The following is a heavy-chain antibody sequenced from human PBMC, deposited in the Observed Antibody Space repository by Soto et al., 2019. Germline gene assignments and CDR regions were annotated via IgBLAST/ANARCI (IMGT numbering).Heavy chain of an antibody. CDR3: AIIGAVRRTDHGLYYYAMVD. V-gene: IGHV4-59*01. Sequence: SEALSLACTVAGRSISSYCWSWIRQPPGKGLEWIGYIYYRGSTNYNPSLKSRVTISVDTSKNQFSRKWSSVSAVDTAVYYCAIIGAVRRTDHGLYYYAMVDCGTGATVALS. CDR1: GRSISSYC. CDR2: IYYRGST. D-gene: IGHD2-21*01. J-gene: IGHJ6*03.